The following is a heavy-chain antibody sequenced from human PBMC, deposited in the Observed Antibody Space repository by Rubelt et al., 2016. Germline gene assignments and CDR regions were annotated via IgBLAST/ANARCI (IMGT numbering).Heavy chain of an antibody. J-gene: IGHJ4*02. CDR2: IYYSGST. Sequence: QVQLQQWGAGLLKPSETLSLTCAVSGGSISSSSYYWGWIRQPPGKGLEWIGSIYYSGSTYYNPSLTRLVTISVETSKNQFCLRLSSVTAADTAVYYCARRSPKTYSSGCYFDYWGQGTLVTVSS. CDR1: GGSISSSSYY. V-gene: IGHV4-39*01. CDR3: ARRSPKTYSSGCYFDY. D-gene: IGHD6-19*01.